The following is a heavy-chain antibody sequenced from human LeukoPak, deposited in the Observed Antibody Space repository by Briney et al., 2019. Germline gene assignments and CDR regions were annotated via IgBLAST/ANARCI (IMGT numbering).Heavy chain of an antibody. Sequence: GGSLRLSCAASGFTFSDYYMSWIRQAPGKGLEWVSYISSSSSYTNYADSVKGRFPISRDNAKNSLYPQMNSLRAEDTAVYYCARDIGYGGNSGYFDLWGRGTLVTGPS. D-gene: IGHD4-23*01. CDR2: ISSSSSYT. V-gene: IGHV3-11*05. J-gene: IGHJ2*01. CDR3: ARDIGYGGNSGYFDL. CDR1: GFTFSDYY.